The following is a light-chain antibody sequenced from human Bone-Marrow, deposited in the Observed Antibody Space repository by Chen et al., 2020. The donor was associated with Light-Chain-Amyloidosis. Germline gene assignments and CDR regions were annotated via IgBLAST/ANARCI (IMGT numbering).Light chain of an antibody. CDR2: RDT. J-gene: IGLJ2*01. CDR3: QSADSNGTYEVI. Sequence: YVLPPPPSFAVSPGQTARITCSGDDLPTKYAYWYQQNPGQAPVLVIHRDTERPSGISERFSGSSSRTTATLTLSGVQAKDEADDHYQSADSNGTYEVIFGGGTKLTVL. CDR1: DLPTKY. V-gene: IGLV3-25*03.